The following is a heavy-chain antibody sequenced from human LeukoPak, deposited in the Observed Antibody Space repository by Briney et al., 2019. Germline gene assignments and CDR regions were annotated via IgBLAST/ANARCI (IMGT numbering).Heavy chain of an antibody. J-gene: IGHJ6*03. CDR1: GFTFSSYG. D-gene: IGHD5-18*01. V-gene: IGHV3-23*01. Sequence: GGSLRLSCAASGFTFSSYGMSWVHQAPGKGLEWVSAISGSGGSTYYADSVKGRFTISRDNSKNTLYLQTNSLRAEDTAVYYCAKGDTAMANLRGNYYMDVWGKGTTVTISS. CDR2: ISGSGGST. CDR3: AKGDTAMANLRGNYYMDV.